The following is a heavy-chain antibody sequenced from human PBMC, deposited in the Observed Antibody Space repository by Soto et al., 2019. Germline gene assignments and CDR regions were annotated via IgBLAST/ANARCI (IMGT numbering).Heavy chain of an antibody. D-gene: IGHD1-26*01. CDR1: GYKFTSYG. CDR3: ARAIVGATDYYYGMDV. CDR2: ISAYNGNT. Sequence: ASVKVSCKTSGYKFTSYGISWVRQAPGQGLEWMGWISAYNGNTNYAQKLQGRVTMTTDTSTSTAYMELRSLRSDDTAVYYCARAIVGATDYYYGMDVWGQGTTVTVSS. V-gene: IGHV1-18*01. J-gene: IGHJ6*02.